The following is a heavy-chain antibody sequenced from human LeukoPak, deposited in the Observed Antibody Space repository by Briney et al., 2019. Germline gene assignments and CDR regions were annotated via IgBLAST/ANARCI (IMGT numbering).Heavy chain of an antibody. CDR3: ARTLIAAAGYYYYGMDV. CDR1: GYTFTSYY. D-gene: IGHD6-13*01. V-gene: IGHV1-46*01. CDR2: INPSGGST. Sequence: ASVKVSCKASGYTFTSYYMHWVRQAPGQGLEWMGIINPSGGSTSYAQKFQGRVPMTRDTSTSTVYMELSSMRSEDTAVYYCARTLIAAAGYYYYGMDVWGQGTTVTVSS. J-gene: IGHJ6*02.